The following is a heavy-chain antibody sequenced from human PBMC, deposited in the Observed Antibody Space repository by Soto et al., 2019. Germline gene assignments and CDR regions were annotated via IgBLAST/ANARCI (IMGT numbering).Heavy chain of an antibody. V-gene: IGHV3-23*01. CDR3: ARHGGALNWGADYMDV. J-gene: IGHJ6*03. Sequence: EVQLLESGGGLGQPGGSLRLSCAASGFTFSSYAMNWVRQAPGKGLEWVAGISISGKSIFYADSVKGRFTLSKDSSQRMLYLQMNSLRAEDTALYYCARHGGALNWGADYMDVWGKGATVTVSS. CDR1: GFTFSSYA. CDR2: ISISGKSI. D-gene: IGHD2-21*01.